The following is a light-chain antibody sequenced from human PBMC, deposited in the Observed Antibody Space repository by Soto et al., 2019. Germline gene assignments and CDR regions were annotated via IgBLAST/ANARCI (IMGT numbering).Light chain of an antibody. CDR1: QSVSSN. J-gene: IGKJ1*01. V-gene: IGKV3-15*01. CDR3: QQYNNWPHWT. CDR2: GAS. Sequence: EIVMTQSPATLSVSPGERATLSCRASQSVSSNLAWYQQKPGQAPRLLIYGASTRATGIPARFSGSGSGTEFTLTISSLQSEDLPVYYCQQYNNWPHWTFGQGTKVEIK.